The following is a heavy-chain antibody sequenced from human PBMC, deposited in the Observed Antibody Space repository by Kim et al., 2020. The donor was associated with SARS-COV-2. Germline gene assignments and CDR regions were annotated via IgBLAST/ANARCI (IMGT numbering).Heavy chain of an antibody. CDR1: GGSFSGYY. Sequence: SETLSLTCAVYGGSFSGYYWNWIRQPPGKGLEWIGEINQSGSTNYNPSLKSRVTISIDTSNNQFSLKVNSVTAADTAVYYCARGPRPLRSYFDNCGQGT. CDR2: INQSGST. V-gene: IGHV4-34*01. D-gene: IGHD3-16*01. CDR3: ARGPRPLRSYFDN. J-gene: IGHJ4*02.